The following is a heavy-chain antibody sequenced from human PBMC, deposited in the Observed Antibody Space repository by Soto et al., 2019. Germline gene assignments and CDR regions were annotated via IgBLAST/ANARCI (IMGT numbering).Heavy chain of an antibody. J-gene: IGHJ5*02. D-gene: IGHD3-22*01. Sequence: SGPTLVNPTQTLTLTCTFSGISLSTSGVGVGWIRQPPGKALEWLALIYWDDDKRYSTSLKSRLTITKDTSKNQVVLTMTNMDPVDTATYYCAHEGTKNYDDSSGYPYWFDPWGQGTLVTVSS. V-gene: IGHV2-5*02. CDR1: GISLSTSGVG. CDR3: AHEGTKNYDDSSGYPYWFDP. CDR2: IYWDDDK.